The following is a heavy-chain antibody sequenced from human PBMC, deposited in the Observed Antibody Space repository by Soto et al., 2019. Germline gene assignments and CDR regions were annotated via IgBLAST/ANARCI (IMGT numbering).Heavy chain of an antibody. V-gene: IGHV1-69*01. CDR2: IIPIFGTA. D-gene: IGHD3-3*01. CDR1: GGTFSSYA. Sequence: QVQLVQSGAEVKKPGSSVKVSCTASGGTFSSYAISWVRQAPGQGLEWMGGIIPIFGTANYAQKFQGRVTITADESTSTAYMELSSLRSEDTAVYYCARVVYYDFWSGYYRDPYYYYGMDVWGQGTTVTVSS. CDR3: ARVVYYDFWSGYYRDPYYYYGMDV. J-gene: IGHJ6*02.